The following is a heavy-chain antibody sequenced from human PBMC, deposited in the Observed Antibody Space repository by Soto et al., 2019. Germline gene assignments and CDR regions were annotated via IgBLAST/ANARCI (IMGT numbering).Heavy chain of an antibody. V-gene: IGHV3-33*01. J-gene: IGHJ6*02. D-gene: IGHD6-13*01. CDR3: ARDSKPRAAAATYYYYGMDV. CDR2: ITYDGPHT. CDR1: AFSFSSHA. Sequence: GGSLRLSCVTSAFSFSSHAMHWVRQAPGKGLEWVANITYDGPHTFYADSVKGRFTVSRDNSKNSLYLQMNTLTAEDTALYYCARDSKPRAAAATYYYYGMDVWGQGTSVTVSS.